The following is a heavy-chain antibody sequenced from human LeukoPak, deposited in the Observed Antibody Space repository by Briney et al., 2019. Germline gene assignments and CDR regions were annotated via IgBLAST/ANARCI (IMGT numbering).Heavy chain of an antibody. Sequence: GGSLRLSCAASGFTFDDYGMSWVRQAPGKGLEWVSGINWNGGSTGYADSVKGRFTISRDNSKNTLYLQMNSLRAEDTAVYYCAKDFGGSYFAFDIWGQGTMVTVSS. CDR1: GFTFDDYG. CDR3: AKDFGGSYFAFDI. J-gene: IGHJ3*02. V-gene: IGHV3-20*04. CDR2: INWNGGST. D-gene: IGHD1-26*01.